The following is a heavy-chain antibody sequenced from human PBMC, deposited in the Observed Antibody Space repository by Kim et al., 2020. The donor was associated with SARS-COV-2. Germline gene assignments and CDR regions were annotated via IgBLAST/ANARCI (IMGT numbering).Heavy chain of an antibody. D-gene: IGHD6-13*01. V-gene: IGHV4-39*07. CDR1: GGSISSSSYY. J-gene: IGHJ3*02. CDR2: IYYSGST. Sequence: SETLSLTCTVSGGSISSSSYYWGWIRQPPGKGLEWIGSIYYSGSTYYNPSLKSRVTISVDTSKNQFSLKLSSVTAADTAVYYCARSGIAAAEGAFDIWGQGTMVTVSS. CDR3: ARSGIAAAEGAFDI.